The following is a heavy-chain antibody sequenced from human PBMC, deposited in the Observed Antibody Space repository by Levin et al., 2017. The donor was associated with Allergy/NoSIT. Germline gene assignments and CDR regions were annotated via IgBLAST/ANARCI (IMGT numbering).Heavy chain of an antibody. D-gene: IGHD2-15*01. J-gene: IGHJ4*02. CDR2: VGPDGRAT. CDR1: GLTFSNNW. Sequence: PGGSLRLSCVASGLTFSNNWIHWVRQAPGKGLEWVSRVGPDGRATTYADSVRGRFTISRDNAKNTVHLQMNSLRAEDTAVYYCARIVAGHFDYWGQGTLVTVSS. V-gene: IGHV3-74*03. CDR3: ARIVAGHFDY.